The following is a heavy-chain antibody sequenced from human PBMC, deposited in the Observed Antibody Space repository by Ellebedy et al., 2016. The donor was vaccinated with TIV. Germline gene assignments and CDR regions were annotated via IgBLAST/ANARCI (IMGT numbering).Heavy chain of an antibody. J-gene: IGHJ5*02. Sequence: AASVKVSCETSGGTFSSYAISWVRQAPGQGLEWMGGIIPVFGSTTYAQKFQDRVTITADESTSTAYMDLSSLRSDDTAVYYCARGAANVAFGELYDWFHPWGQGSLVTVSS. CDR3: ARGAANVAFGELYDWFHP. D-gene: IGHD3-10*01. CDR2: IIPVFGST. CDR1: GGTFSSYA. V-gene: IGHV1-69*13.